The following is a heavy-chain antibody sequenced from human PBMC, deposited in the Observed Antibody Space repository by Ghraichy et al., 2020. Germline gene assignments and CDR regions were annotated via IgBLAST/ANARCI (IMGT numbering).Heavy chain of an antibody. Sequence: GGSLRLSCAASGFTFSHYGIHWVRQAPGKGLEWVAVISYDGKTAFYADSVKGRFTISRDNSKNTAFVQMNSLTTEDTAVYYCAKGYCTNGVCYRSYGADVWGQGTSVTVSS. V-gene: IGHV3-30*18. CDR1: GFTFSHYG. CDR3: AKGYCTNGVCYRSYGADV. J-gene: IGHJ6*02. D-gene: IGHD2-8*01. CDR2: ISYDGKTA.